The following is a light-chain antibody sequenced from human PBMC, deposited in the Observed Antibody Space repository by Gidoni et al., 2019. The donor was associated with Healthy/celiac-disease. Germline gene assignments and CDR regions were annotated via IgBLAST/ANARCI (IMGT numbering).Light chain of an antibody. CDR3: QQYGSS. J-gene: IGKJ4*01. Sequence: EIVLTQSPGTLSLSPGERATLSCRASQSVSSSYLAWYQQKPGQAPRLLIYGASSRATAIPHRFSGSGSGTDFTLTISRLEPEDFAVYYCQQYGSSFGGGTKVEIK. CDR2: GAS. CDR1: QSVSSSY. V-gene: IGKV3-20*01.